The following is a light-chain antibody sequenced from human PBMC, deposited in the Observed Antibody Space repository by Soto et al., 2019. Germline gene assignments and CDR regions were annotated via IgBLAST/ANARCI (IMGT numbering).Light chain of an antibody. CDR2: DAS. CDR1: QSVSSY. Sequence: EIVLTQSPATLSLSPGERAALSCRASQSVSSYLAWYQQKPGQAPRLLIFDASNRATGIPYRFSGSGSGTDFTLTISSLEPEDFAVYYCQQRSNWPPITFGQGTRLEIK. J-gene: IGKJ5*01. V-gene: IGKV3-11*01. CDR3: QQRSNWPPIT.